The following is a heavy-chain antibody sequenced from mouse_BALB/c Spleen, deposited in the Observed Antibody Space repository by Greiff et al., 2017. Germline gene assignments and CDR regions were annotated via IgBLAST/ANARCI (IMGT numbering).Heavy chain of an antibody. V-gene: IGHV5-6-5*01. CDR3: AREGTAIFDY. D-gene: IGHD1-2*01. Sequence: DVHLVESGGGLVKPGGSLKLSCAASGFTFSSYAMSWVRQTPEKRLEWVASISSGGSTYYPDSVKGRFTISRDNARNILYLQMSSLRSEDTAMYYCAREGTAIFDYWGQGTTLTVSS. J-gene: IGHJ2*01. CDR2: ISSGGST. CDR1: GFTFSSYA.